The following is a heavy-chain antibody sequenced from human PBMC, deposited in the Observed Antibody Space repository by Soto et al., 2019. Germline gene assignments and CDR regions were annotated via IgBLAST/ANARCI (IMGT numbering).Heavy chain of an antibody. V-gene: IGHV3-23*01. Sequence: GGSLSLSCAASGFTFGSYAMCWVRQAPGKGLEWVSAISGSGGSIYYADSVKGRFTISRDTSKNMLYLQMNSLRAEDTAIYYCAKDSHWAIISPTHDSWGQGSLVTVSS. CDR3: AKDSHWAIISPTHDS. CDR1: GFTFGSYA. D-gene: IGHD2-2*01. CDR2: ISGSGGSI. J-gene: IGHJ4*02.